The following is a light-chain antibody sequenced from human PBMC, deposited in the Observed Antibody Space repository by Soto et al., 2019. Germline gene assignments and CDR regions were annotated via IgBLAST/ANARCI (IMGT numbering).Light chain of an antibody. J-gene: IGKJ1*01. CDR3: QHYNIYSEA. V-gene: IGKV1-5*03. CDR1: QTISSW. CDR2: KAS. Sequence: MNLSPSALSGYIGDRVTITCRASQTISSWLAWYQQKPGKAPKLLIYKASTLKSGVPSRFGGSGSGTEFTLTISSLQPDDFATYYCQHYNIYSEAFGQRAKV.